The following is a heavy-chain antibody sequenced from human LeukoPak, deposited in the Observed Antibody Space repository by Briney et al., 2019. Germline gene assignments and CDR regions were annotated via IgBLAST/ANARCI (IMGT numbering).Heavy chain of an antibody. Sequence: ASVKVSCKASGYTFTSYAMNCVRQAPGQGLEWMGWINTNTGNPTYAQGFAGRFVFSLDTSVSTAYLQISSLKAEDTAAYYCARDRGIAAAHNWFDPWGQGTLVTVSS. V-gene: IGHV7-4-1*02. J-gene: IGHJ5*02. CDR3: ARDRGIAAAHNWFDP. D-gene: IGHD6-13*01. CDR2: INTNTGNP. CDR1: GYTFTSYA.